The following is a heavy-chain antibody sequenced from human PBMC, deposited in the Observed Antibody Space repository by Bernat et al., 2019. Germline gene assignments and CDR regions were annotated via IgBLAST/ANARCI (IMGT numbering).Heavy chain of an antibody. V-gene: IGHV3-7*01. CDR2: IKGDGSEN. Sequence: EVQLVESGGGLVQPGGSLRLSCAASGFTFGSYWMGWVRQAPGKGLEWVANIKGDGSENYYVDSVRGRFTISRDNAKNSLYLQMNSLRAEDTAVYYCARDLNPYTAANYYYYYGMDVWGQGTTVTVSS. CDR3: ARDLNPYTAANYYYYYGMDV. D-gene: IGHD2-2*02. J-gene: IGHJ6*02. CDR1: GFTFGSYW.